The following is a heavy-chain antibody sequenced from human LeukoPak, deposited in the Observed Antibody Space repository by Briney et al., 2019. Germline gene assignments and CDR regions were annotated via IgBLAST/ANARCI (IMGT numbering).Heavy chain of an antibody. D-gene: IGHD4-23*01. CDR1: GSTFSSYG. V-gene: IGHV3-30*12. J-gene: IGHJ4*02. CDR3: ARDVNGGNFDY. CDR2: ISYDGSNK. Sequence: GRSLRLSCAASGSTFSSYGMHWVRQAPGKGLEWAAVISYDGSNKYYADSVKGRFTISRDNSKNTLYLQMNSLRAEDTAGYYCARDVNGGNFDYWGQGTLVTVSS.